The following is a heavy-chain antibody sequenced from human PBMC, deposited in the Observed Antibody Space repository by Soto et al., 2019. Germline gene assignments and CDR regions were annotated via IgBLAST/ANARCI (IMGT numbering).Heavy chain of an antibody. CDR2: IYYSGST. CDR1: GGSISNYY. CDR3: ARDREYGFYFDY. Sequence: SETLSLTCTVSGGSISNYYWSWIRQPAGKGLEWIGYIYYSGSTNYNPSLKSRVTISVDTSKNQFSLKLSSVTAADTAVYYCARDREYGFYFDYWGQGTLVTVSS. D-gene: IGHD6-6*01. V-gene: IGHV4-59*01. J-gene: IGHJ4*02.